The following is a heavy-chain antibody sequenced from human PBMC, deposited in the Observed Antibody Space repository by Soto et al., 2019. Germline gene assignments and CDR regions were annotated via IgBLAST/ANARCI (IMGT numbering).Heavy chain of an antibody. Sequence: GASVKVSCKASGYTFTSYGISWVRQAPGQGLEWMGWISAYNGNTNYAQKLQGRVTMTTDTSTSTAYMELRSLRSDDTAVYYCARDPRLAAKDIVVVVAARPLDYWGQGTLVTVSS. CDR1: GYTFTSYG. D-gene: IGHD2-15*01. J-gene: IGHJ4*02. CDR2: ISAYNGNT. V-gene: IGHV1-18*01. CDR3: ARDPRLAAKDIVVVVAARPLDY.